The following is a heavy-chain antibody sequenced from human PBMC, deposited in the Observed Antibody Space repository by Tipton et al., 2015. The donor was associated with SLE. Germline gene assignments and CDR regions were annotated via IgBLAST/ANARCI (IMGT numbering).Heavy chain of an antibody. V-gene: IGHV4-39*07. Sequence: PGLVKPSETLSLTCTVSGDSIRRSIYYWGWIRQPPGKGLEWIGNIYYSGNTYFNPSLKSRVVISIDTSKNQFSLKLFSVIAADTAVYFCAVGDESSGHYFDYWGQGTLVPVSS. D-gene: IGHD3-22*01. J-gene: IGHJ4*02. CDR2: IYYSGNT. CDR3: AVGDESSGHYFDY. CDR1: GDSIRRSIYY.